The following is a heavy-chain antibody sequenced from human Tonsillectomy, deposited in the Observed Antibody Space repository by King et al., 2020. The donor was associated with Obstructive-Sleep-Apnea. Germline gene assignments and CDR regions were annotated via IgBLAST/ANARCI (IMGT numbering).Heavy chain of an antibody. Sequence: VQLQESGPGLVKPSQTLSLTCTVSGGSISSGGYYWSWIRQHPGKGLEWIGYIDYSGSTYYNPSLKNRVTISVETSKNQFSLKLSSVTAADTAVYYCAREEIVTDWFDPWGQGTLVTVSS. CDR2: IDYSGST. D-gene: IGHD2/OR15-2a*01. V-gene: IGHV4-31*03. CDR1: GGSISSGGYY. J-gene: IGHJ5*02. CDR3: AREEIVTDWFDP.